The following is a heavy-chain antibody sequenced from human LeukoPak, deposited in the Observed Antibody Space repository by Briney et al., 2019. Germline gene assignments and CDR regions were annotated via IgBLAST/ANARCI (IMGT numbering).Heavy chain of an antibody. Sequence: SQTLSLTCAVSGGSLSRSGYSWSWIRQPPGGGLEWIGYISHNGSTYYNPSLKSRVTISVDRSKIQFSLKLTSVTAADTAIYYCTGYNYVYGYWGQGTLVTVSS. J-gene: IGHJ4*02. CDR3: TGYNYVYGY. CDR2: ISHNGST. V-gene: IGHV4-30-2*01. D-gene: IGHD5-18*01. CDR1: GGSLSRSGYS.